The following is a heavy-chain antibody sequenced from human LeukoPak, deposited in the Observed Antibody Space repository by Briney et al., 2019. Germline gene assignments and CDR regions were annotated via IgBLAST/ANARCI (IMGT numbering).Heavy chain of an antibody. J-gene: IGHJ4*02. Sequence: GGSLRLSCAASGFTFSSYEMNWVRQAPGKGLEWVSYISSSGSTIYYADSVKGRFTISRDNSKNTLYLQMNSLRVEDTAIYYCAKSQTIVGASFDYWGQGTLVTVSS. CDR1: GFTFSSYE. CDR3: AKSQTIVGASFDY. CDR2: ISSSGSTI. D-gene: IGHD1-26*01. V-gene: IGHV3-48*03.